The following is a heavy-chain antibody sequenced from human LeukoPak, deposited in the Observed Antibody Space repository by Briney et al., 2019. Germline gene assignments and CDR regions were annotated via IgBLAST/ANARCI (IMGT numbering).Heavy chain of an antibody. Sequence: SSETLSLTCTVSGGSISSYYWSWIRQPPGKGLEWIGYIYYSGSTNYNPSLKSRVTISVETSKNEFSLKLRSVTAADTAVYYCARVTGYRIEDYFDYWGQGTLVTVSS. J-gene: IGHJ4*02. V-gene: IGHV4-59*01. CDR3: ARVTGYRIEDYFDY. CDR1: GGSISSYY. CDR2: IYYSGST. D-gene: IGHD6-13*01.